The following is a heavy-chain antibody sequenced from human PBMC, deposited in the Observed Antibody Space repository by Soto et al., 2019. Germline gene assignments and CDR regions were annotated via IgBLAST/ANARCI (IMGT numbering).Heavy chain of an antibody. CDR3: ARVYSESYSDY. CDR1: GFSISSGYY. D-gene: IGHD1-26*01. V-gene: IGHV4-38-2*01. J-gene: IGHJ4*02. CDR2: IYHSGST. Sequence: SETLSLTCAVSGFSISSGYYWGWIRQPPGKGLEWIGSIYHSGSTYYNPSLKRRVTISVDTSKNQFSLKLSSVTAADTAVYYCARVYSESYSDYWGQGTLVTVSS.